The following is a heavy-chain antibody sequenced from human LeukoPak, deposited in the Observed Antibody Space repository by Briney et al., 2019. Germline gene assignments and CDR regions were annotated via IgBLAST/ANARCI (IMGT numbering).Heavy chain of an antibody. J-gene: IGHJ4*02. CDR2: ISSSSSYI. CDR1: GFAFSSYS. D-gene: IGHD5-18*01. V-gene: IGHV3-21*01. CDR3: ARGGYSYGPYYFDY. Sequence: GGSLRLSCAASGFAFSSYSMNWVRQAPGKGLEWVSSISSSSSYIYYADSVKGRFTISRDNAKNSLYLQMNSLRAEDTAVYYCARGGYSYGPYYFDYRGQGTLVTVSS.